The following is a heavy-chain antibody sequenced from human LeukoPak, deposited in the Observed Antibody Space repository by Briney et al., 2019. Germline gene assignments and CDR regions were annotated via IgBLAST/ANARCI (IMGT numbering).Heavy chain of an antibody. J-gene: IGHJ4*02. CDR3: ARGLGIADNFDY. CDR2: IIPIFGTA. Sequence: ASVKVPCKASGGTFSSYAISWVRQAPGQGLEWMGGIIPIFGTANYAQKFQGRVTITTDESTSTAYMELSSLRSEDTAVYYCARGLGIADNFDYWGQGTLVTVSS. CDR1: GGTFSSYA. V-gene: IGHV1-69*05. D-gene: IGHD6-13*01.